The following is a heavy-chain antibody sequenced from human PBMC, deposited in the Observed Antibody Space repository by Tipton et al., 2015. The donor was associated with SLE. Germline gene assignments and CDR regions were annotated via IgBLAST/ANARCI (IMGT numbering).Heavy chain of an antibody. J-gene: IGHJ1*01. CDR2: ITGGSTYI. V-gene: IGHV3-21*04. D-gene: IGHD1-26*01. Sequence: GSLRLSCAASGFTLSGYVMHWVRQAPGKGLEWVSSITGGSTYINYADSVKGRFTISRDNAKTSLYLQMNSLRAEDTALYYCAKDGRDSGNLQHWGQGTLVTVSS. CDR3: AKDGRDSGNLQH. CDR1: GFTLSGYV.